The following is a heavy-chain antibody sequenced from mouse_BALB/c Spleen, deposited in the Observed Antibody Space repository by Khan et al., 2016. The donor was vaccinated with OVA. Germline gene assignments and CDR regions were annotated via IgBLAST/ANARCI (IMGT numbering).Heavy chain of an antibody. Sequence: VQLHPPLPHLFPPSSSFKVSCKASCYSFTDYNMFWVKQSHGKSLEWIGYIDPYNGGTSYNQKFKGKATLTVDKSSSTAFMHLSSLTSEDSAVFSCARTDYYGSSYYFDYWGQGTTLTVSS. CDR3: ARTDYYGSSYYFDY. V-gene: IGHV1S135*01. CDR2: IDPYNGGT. J-gene: IGHJ2*01. D-gene: IGHD1-1*01. CDR1: CYSFTDYN.